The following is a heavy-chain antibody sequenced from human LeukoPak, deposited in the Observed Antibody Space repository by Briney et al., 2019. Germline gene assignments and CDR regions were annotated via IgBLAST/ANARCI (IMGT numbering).Heavy chain of an antibody. CDR1: GFTFSNAW. V-gene: IGHV3-15*01. J-gene: IGHJ6*03. CDR3: TIPLYCSGGSCYPTRIGYYYYYMDV. D-gene: IGHD2-15*01. Sequence: GGSLRLSCAASGFTFSNAWMGWVRQAPGKGLEWVGRIKSKTDGGTTDYAAPVKGRFTISRDDSKNTLYLQMNSLKTEDTAVYYCTIPLYCSGGSCYPTRIGYYYYYMDVWGKGTTVTISS. CDR2: IKSKTDGGTT.